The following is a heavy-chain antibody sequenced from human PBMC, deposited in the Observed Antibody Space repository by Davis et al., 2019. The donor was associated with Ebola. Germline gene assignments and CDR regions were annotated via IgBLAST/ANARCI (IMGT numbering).Heavy chain of an antibody. J-gene: IGHJ6*03. D-gene: IGHD2-15*01. CDR1: GFTFNTYN. Sequence: GGSLRLSCAASGFTFNTYNMNWVRQAPGKGLEWVSYISRSRSYIYYADSVKGRFTISRDSANNLLFLQINSLRVEDTAVYYCARDACSGGSCSHMDVWGKGTAVTVSS. V-gene: IGHV3-21*01. CDR3: ARDACSGGSCSHMDV. CDR2: ISRSRSYI.